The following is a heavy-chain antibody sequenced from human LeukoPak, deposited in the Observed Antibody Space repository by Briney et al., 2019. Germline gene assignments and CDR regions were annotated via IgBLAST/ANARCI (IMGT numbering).Heavy chain of an antibody. D-gene: IGHD6-6*01. J-gene: IGHJ4*02. CDR2: ISSSSSTI. V-gene: IGHV3-48*01. Sequence: GGSLRLSCAASGFTFSSYSMNWVRQAPGKGLEWVSHISSSSSTIYYADSVKGRFTISRDNAKNSLYLQMNSLRAEDTAVYYCARDLLGSIAARPGSVGYYFDYWGQGTLVTVSS. CDR3: ARDLLGSIAARPGSVGYYFDY. CDR1: GFTFSSYS.